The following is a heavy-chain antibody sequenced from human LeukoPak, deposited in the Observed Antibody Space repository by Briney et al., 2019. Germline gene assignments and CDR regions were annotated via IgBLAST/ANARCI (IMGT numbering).Heavy chain of an antibody. CDR3: AKDNHSDVLTLGPFDY. V-gene: IGHV3-23*01. CDR2: ISGSGGST. D-gene: IGHD3-9*01. Sequence: GGSLRLSCAASGFTFSSYAMSWVRQAPGKGLEWVSAISGSGGSTYYADSVKGRFTISRDNSKNTLYLQMNSLRAEDTAVYYCAKDNHSDVLTLGPFDYWGQGTLVTVSS. J-gene: IGHJ4*02. CDR1: GFTFSSYA.